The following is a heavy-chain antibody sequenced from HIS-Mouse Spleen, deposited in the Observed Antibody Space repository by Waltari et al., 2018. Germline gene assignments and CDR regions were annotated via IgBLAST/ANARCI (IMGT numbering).Heavy chain of an antibody. CDR3: ARDRVGVVIPNGLDY. Sequence: QVQLVQSGAEVKKPGASVKVSCKASGYTFTGYYMYWVRQAPGQGLEWMGWINPNSGGTNYAQKFQGRVTMTRDTSISTAYMELSRLRSDDTAVYYCARDRVGVVIPNGLDYWGQGTLVTVSS. D-gene: IGHD3-3*01. J-gene: IGHJ4*02. V-gene: IGHV1-2*02. CDR2: INPNSGGT. CDR1: GYTFTGYY.